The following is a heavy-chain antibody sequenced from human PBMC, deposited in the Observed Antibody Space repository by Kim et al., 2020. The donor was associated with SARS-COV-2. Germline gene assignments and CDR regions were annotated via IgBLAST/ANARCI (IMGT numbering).Heavy chain of an antibody. CDR3: AKDLTAKYTSSWLVDY. J-gene: IGHJ4*01. V-gene: IGHV3-23*01. CDR2: ISAGGGST. Sequence: GGSLRLSCGVSGFTFSSYALSWVRQTPGKGLEWVSGISAGGGSTYYADSVKGRFTISRDNSRNRVYLQMSSLRAEDTAVYFCAKDLTAKYTSSWLVDYWG. D-gene: IGHD6-13*01. CDR1: GFTFSSYA.